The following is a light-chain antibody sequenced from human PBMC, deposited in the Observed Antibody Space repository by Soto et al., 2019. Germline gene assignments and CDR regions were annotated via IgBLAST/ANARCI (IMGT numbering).Light chain of an antibody. CDR2: KAS. V-gene: IGKV1-5*03. CDR3: QQYDRSSPWT. CDR1: QSISSW. Sequence: DIQMTQSPSTLSASVGDTVTITCRASQSISSWLAWYQQKPGKAPNLLIYKASTLESGVPSRFSGSVSGAEFTLTISSLQPDDAATYYCQQYDRSSPWTFGQGTKVEIK. J-gene: IGKJ1*01.